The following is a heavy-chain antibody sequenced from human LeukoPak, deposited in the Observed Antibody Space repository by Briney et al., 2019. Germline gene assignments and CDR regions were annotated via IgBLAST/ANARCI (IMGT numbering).Heavy chain of an antibody. D-gene: IGHD6-13*01. CDR3: ARPPWSIAALGRADAFDI. V-gene: IGHV3-7*01. Sequence: PGGSLRLSCAASGFSFSSYWMSWVRQAPGKGLEWVANIKQDGSEKYYVDSVKGRFTISRDNTKNSLYLQMNSLRAEDTAVYYCARPPWSIAALGRADAFDIWGQGTMVTVSS. J-gene: IGHJ3*02. CDR2: IKQDGSEK. CDR1: GFSFSSYW.